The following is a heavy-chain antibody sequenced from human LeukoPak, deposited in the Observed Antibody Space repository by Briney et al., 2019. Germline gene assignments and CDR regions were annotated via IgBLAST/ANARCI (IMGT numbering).Heavy chain of an antibody. D-gene: IGHD5-18*01. CDR2: IYYSGTT. Sequence: SETLSLTCTVSGGSISSYYWSWLRQPPGKGLEWIGYIYYSGTTNYNPSLKSRVTISVDTSKNQFSLKLSSVTAADTAVYYCARGSVQLGGFDYWGQGTLVTVSS. J-gene: IGHJ4*02. CDR1: GGSISSYY. V-gene: IGHV4-59*12. CDR3: ARGSVQLGGFDY.